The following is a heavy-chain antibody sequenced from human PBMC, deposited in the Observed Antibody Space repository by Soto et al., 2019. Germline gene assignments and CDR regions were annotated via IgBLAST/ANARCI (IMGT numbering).Heavy chain of an antibody. CDR1: GYTFTSYG. J-gene: IGHJ5*02. Sequence: QVPLVQSGAEVKKPGASVKVSCKASGYTFTSYGISWVRQAPGQGLEWMGWISAYNGNTNYAQKLQGRVTMTTDTSTSTAYMELRSLRSEDTAVYYSARDGGMGQLGLWFEPWGQGTLVTVSS. V-gene: IGHV1-18*01. D-gene: IGHD6-6*01. CDR3: ARDGGMGQLGLWFEP. CDR2: ISAYNGNT.